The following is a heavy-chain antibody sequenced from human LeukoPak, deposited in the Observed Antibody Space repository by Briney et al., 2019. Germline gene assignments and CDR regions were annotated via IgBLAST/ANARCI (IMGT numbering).Heavy chain of an antibody. J-gene: IGHJ4*02. CDR3: ARHPFATPFDH. Sequence: SETLSLTCSVSGDSVSGVYWSWIRQPPGKGLEWIGYVYYSGDTNYNPSLKRRVTMSLDTSKNQVSLRMSSVTAADTAAYYCARHPFATPFDHWGRGILLTVSS. D-gene: IGHD2-2*01. CDR1: GDSVSGVY. V-gene: IGHV4-59*08. CDR2: VYYSGDT.